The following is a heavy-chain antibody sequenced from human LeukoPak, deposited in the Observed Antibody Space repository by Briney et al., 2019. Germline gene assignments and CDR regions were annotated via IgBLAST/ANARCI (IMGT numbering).Heavy chain of an antibody. CDR3: ARGTYSTITVTANWFDP. CDR2: IVGSGDSR. D-gene: IGHD2/OR15-2a*01. V-gene: IGHV3-23*01. CDR1: GFTFSSYA. J-gene: IGHJ5*02. Sequence: GGSLRLSCAASGFTFSSYAMSWVRQAPGKGLEWVSTIVGSGDSRYYADSVKGRFTISRDNSKNTLYLQMNSLRAEDTAVYYCARGTYSTITVTANWFDPWGQGTLVTVSS.